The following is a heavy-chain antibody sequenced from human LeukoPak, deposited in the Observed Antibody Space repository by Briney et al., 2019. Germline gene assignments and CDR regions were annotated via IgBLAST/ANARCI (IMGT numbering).Heavy chain of an antibody. Sequence: GESLKISCQGFGFSFRTHWIGWVRQLPGKGLEWMGVIYPTDSDTKYSPSFQGQVTISADKSISTASLQWSSLKASDTAMYYCARSLTTITSYFDYWGQGTLVTVSS. D-gene: IGHD4-11*01. CDR1: GFSFRTHW. V-gene: IGHV5-51*01. CDR3: ARSLTTITSYFDY. J-gene: IGHJ4*02. CDR2: IYPTDSDT.